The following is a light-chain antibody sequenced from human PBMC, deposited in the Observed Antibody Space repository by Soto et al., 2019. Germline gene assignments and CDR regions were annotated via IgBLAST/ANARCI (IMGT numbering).Light chain of an antibody. CDR3: SSYGGSNNFVV. Sequence: QSALTQPPSASGSPGQSVTISCTGTSSEVGGYNYVSWYQQHPGNAPKLIISEVNKRPSGVTDRFSGSKSGSTASLTVSGLQAEDEAEYYCSSYGGSNNFVVFGGGTKLTVL. J-gene: IGLJ2*01. CDR1: SSEVGGYNY. CDR2: EVN. V-gene: IGLV2-8*01.